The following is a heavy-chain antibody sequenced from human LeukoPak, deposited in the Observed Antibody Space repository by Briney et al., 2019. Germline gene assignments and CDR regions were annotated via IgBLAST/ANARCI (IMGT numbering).Heavy chain of an antibody. V-gene: IGHV3-33*01. J-gene: IGHJ4*01. CDR2: IWSDGSNR. CDR3: ARDAQRGFDYSNSLEY. Sequence: GGSLRLSCAASGFTFSSYGMHWVRQAPGKGLEWVAVIWSDGSNRFYAGSVKGRFTISRDNSQNTVFLQMNSLRVEDTAMYYCARDAQRGFDYSNSLEYWGHGTLVTVSS. CDR1: GFTFSSYG. D-gene: IGHD4-11*01.